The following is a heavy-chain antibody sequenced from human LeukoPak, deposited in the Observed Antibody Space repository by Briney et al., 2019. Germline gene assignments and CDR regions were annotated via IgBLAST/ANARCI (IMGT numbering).Heavy chain of an antibody. D-gene: IGHD3-3*01. CDR3: AKDPEYYDFWSGYTNAFDY. CDR1: GFTFSSYA. CDR2: TSGSGGST. Sequence: GGSLRLSCAAPGFTFSSYAMSWVRQAPGKGLEWVSATSGSGGSTYYADSVKGRFTISRDNSKNTLYLQMNSLRAEDTAVYYCAKDPEYYDFWSGYTNAFDYWGQGTLVTVSS. J-gene: IGHJ4*02. V-gene: IGHV3-23*01.